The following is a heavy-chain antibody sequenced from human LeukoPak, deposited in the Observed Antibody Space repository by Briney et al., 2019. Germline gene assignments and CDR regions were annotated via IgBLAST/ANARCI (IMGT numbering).Heavy chain of an antibody. D-gene: IGHD1-14*01. CDR2: LLYDGNTK. CDR1: GFRFSNYG. Sequence: PGGSLRLSRAASGFRFSNYGMHWVRQAPGKGLEWVAALLYDGNTKHYADSVRGRFTISRDISKNTSYLQMNSLTAEDTAVYYCARDHRPEIQYYYMDVWGKGTTVAVSS. J-gene: IGHJ6*03. CDR3: ARDHRPEIQYYYMDV. V-gene: IGHV3-33*01.